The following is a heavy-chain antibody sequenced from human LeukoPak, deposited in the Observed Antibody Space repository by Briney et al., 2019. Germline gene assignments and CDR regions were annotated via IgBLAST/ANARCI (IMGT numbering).Heavy chain of an antibody. V-gene: IGHV4-30-4*01. CDR3: ARAAFYSEYYFDS. CDR1: GGSISSGDYY. CDR2: FYYSGST. J-gene: IGHJ4*02. D-gene: IGHD3-3*02. Sequence: SETLSLTCTVSGGSISSGDYYWSWIRQPPGKGLEWIAYFYYSGSTYYNPSLKSRVTISVDTSKNQFSLNLISVTAADTAVYYCARAAFYSEYYFDSWGQGTLVTVSS.